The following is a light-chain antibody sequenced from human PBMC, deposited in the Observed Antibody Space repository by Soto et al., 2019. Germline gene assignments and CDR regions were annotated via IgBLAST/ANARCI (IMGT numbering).Light chain of an antibody. CDR3: QQYGSSPYT. J-gene: IGKJ2*01. V-gene: IGKV3-20*01. CDR2: CAS. CDR1: QSISSSY. Sequence: EVVLTQSPGTLSLSPGERATLSCRASQSISSSYLAWYQQKPGQAPRLLIYCASIRATGIPDRFSGSGSGTDFTVTISRLEPEDFAVYYCQQYGSSPYTFGQGTKLEI.